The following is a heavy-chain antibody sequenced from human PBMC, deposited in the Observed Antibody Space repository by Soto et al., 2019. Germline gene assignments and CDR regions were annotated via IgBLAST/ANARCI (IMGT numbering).Heavy chain of an antibody. V-gene: IGHV4-4*02. D-gene: IGHD2-2*01. CDR2: IYHSGST. Sequence: QVQLQESGPGLVKPSGTLSLTCAVSGGSISSSNWWSWVRQPPGKGREWIGEIYHSGSTNYNPSLKSRVTISVDKSKNQFSLKLSSVTAADTAVYYCARDWGVPAAIGADYYYGMDVWGQGTTVTVSS. J-gene: IGHJ6*02. CDR1: GGSISSSNW. CDR3: ARDWGVPAAIGADYYYGMDV.